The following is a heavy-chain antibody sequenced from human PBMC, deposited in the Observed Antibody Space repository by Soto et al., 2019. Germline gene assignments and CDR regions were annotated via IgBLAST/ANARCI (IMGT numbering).Heavy chain of an antibody. D-gene: IGHD3-9*01. V-gene: IGHV1-18*01. J-gene: IGHJ5*02. Sequence: QVQLVQSGAEVKKPGASVKVSCKASGYTFTSYGIIWVRQAPGQGLEWMGWISAYNGNTNYAQKLQGRVTMTTDTSTSTAYMELRSLRSDDTAVYYCARGTLRYFDWLPELGWFDPWGQGTLVTVSS. CDR3: ARGTLRYFDWLPELGWFDP. CDR1: GYTFTSYG. CDR2: ISAYNGNT.